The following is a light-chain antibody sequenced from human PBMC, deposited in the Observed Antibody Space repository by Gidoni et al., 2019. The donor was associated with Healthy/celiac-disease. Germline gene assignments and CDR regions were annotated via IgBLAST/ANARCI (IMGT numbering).Light chain of an antibody. Sequence: DIQMTQSPSSLSASVGDRVTITCRASQGISNYLAWYQQKTGKVPKLLIYAASTWQSGVPSRFSGSRSGTDFILTISSLQPEDVATYYCQKYNSAPRTFGPGTKVDIK. CDR2: AAS. J-gene: IGKJ3*01. CDR3: QKYNSAPRT. V-gene: IGKV1-27*01. CDR1: QGISNY.